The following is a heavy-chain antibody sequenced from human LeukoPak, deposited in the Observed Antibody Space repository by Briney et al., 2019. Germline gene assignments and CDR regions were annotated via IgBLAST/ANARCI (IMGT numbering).Heavy chain of an antibody. D-gene: IGHD3-10*01. J-gene: IGHJ5*02. Sequence: ASVKVSCKASGYIFTGYYIHWVRQAPGQGLEWMGRINPNTGGTHYAQLFQGRVTMTRDTSISTAYMGLSRLTSDDTAVYYCAREPMVRDFNWFDPWGQGTLVTVSP. CDR2: INPNTGGT. V-gene: IGHV1-2*06. CDR3: AREPMVRDFNWFDP. CDR1: GYIFTGYY.